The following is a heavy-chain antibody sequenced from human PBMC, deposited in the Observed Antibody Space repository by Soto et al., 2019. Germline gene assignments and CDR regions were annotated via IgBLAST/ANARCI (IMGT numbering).Heavy chain of an antibody. CDR3: ARSNWYSEY. V-gene: IGHV4-59*11. CDR2: IYYTGST. D-gene: IGHD7-27*01. CDR1: GGSINNHY. J-gene: IGHJ4*02. Sequence: QVQLQESGPGLVKPSETLSLTCTVSGGSINNHYWSWIRQPPGKGLEWIGYIYYTGSTNYNPSLKNRVTISVDTSKNQFSLNLTSLTAADTAIYYCARSNWYSEYWGQGTLVTVSS.